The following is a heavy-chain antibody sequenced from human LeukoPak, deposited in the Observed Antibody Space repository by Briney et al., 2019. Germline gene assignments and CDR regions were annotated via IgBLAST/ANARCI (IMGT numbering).Heavy chain of an antibody. CDR1: GGTFSSYA. CDR2: IIPILGIE. V-gene: IGHV1-69*04. D-gene: IGHD6-13*01. J-gene: IGHJ4*02. Sequence: SVKISCQASGGTFSSYAISWVRQAPGQGLEWMGRIIPILGIENYAQKFQGRVTLTAEKPTRTAYMDVNRLAYEGTDVFCCARDLTSLAAAVTGDYWGQGTLVTASS. CDR3: ARDLTSLAAAVTGDY.